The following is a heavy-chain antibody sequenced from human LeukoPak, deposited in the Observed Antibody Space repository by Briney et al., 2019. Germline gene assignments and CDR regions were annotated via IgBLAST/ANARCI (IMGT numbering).Heavy chain of an antibody. Sequence: GGSLRLSCAASGFTVSSTHMSWVRQAPGKGLEWVSIIYGGGTTNYADSVKGRFTISRDTSKNTLFLQMNSLRAEDTAEYYCAKNLPATVYFDYWGQGALVTVSS. CDR2: IYGGGTT. J-gene: IGHJ4*02. CDR3: AKNLPATVYFDY. D-gene: IGHD2-2*01. CDR1: GFTVSSTH. V-gene: IGHV3-53*01.